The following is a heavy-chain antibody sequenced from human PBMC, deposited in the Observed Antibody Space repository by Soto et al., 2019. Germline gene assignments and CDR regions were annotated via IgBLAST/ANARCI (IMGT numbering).Heavy chain of an antibody. J-gene: IGHJ5*02. Sequence: SETLSLTCTVSCGSISSSSYYWGWIRQPPGKGLEWIGSIYYSGSTYYNPSLKSRVTISVDTSKNQFSLKLSSVTAADTAVYYCARQVSNYYDSSGYYVLGNWFDPWGQGTLVTVSS. CDR2: IYYSGST. D-gene: IGHD3-22*01. V-gene: IGHV4-39*01. CDR3: ARQVSNYYDSSGYYVLGNWFDP. CDR1: CGSISSSSYY.